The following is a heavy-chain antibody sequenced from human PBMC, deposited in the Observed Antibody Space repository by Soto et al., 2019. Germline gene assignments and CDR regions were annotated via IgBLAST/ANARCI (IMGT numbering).Heavy chain of an antibody. CDR2: VFHSGST. J-gene: IGHJ4*02. CDR3: ARVGRRGYSYGHFDY. Sequence: SETLSLTCAVSGGSISSGGYSWSWIRQPPGKGLEWIGYVFHSGSTYYSPSLQSRVTISIDGSKNQFYLELASVTAADTAVYYCARVGRRGYSYGHFDYWGQGTLVTVSS. V-gene: IGHV4-30-2*01. D-gene: IGHD5-18*01. CDR1: GGSISSGGYS.